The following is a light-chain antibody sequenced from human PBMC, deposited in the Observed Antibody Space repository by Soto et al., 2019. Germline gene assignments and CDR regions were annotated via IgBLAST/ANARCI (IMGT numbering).Light chain of an antibody. J-gene: IGLJ2*01. Sequence: QPVLSQPPSASGTPGQRVTISCSGSSSNIGSNTVNWYQQLPGTAPKLLIYSRNQRPSGVPDRFSGSKSGTSASLAISGLQSEDEADYYCAAWDDSLNAVVFGGGTKVTVL. CDR2: SRN. CDR3: AAWDDSLNAVV. CDR1: SSNIGSNT. V-gene: IGLV1-44*01.